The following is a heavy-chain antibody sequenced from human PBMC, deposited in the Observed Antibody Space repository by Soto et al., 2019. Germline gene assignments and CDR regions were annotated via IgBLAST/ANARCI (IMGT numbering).Heavy chain of an antibody. J-gene: IGHJ3*02. Sequence: GGSLRLSCAASGFTFSSYEMNWVRQAPGKGLEWVSYISSSGSTIYYADSVKGRFTISRDNAKNSLYLQMNSLRAEDTAVYYCAREGYDSSGYTDAFDIWGQGTMVTVSS. V-gene: IGHV3-48*03. CDR3: AREGYDSSGYTDAFDI. CDR1: GFTFSSYE. CDR2: ISSSGSTI. D-gene: IGHD3-22*01.